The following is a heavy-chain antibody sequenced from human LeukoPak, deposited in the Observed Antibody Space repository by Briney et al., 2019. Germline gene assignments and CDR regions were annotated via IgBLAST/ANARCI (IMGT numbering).Heavy chain of an antibody. CDR2: IYHSGRT. J-gene: IGHJ4*02. CDR3: ASEYYYDSSGYYNDY. Sequence: SGTLSLTCAVSGGSLSSSNWWSWVRRPPGKGLEWIGEIYHSGRTNYKPSLKSRGTISVDKSKNQFSLKLSSVTAADTAVYYCASEYYYDSSGYYNDYWGQGTLVTVSS. CDR1: GGSLSSSNW. D-gene: IGHD3-22*01. V-gene: IGHV4-4*02.